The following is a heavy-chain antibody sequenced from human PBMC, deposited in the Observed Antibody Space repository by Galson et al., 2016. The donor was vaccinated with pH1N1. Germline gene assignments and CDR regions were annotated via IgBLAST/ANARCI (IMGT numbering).Heavy chain of an antibody. V-gene: IGHV5-51*03. Sequence: QSGAEVKKPGESLKISCQISGYSFTSYWIGWVRQMPGKGLEWMGTIYPFNAETRYSPSLQGQVTITADTSINVAYLRWGSLKASDTAMYYCARPFNFHEPTYGATYYFDSWGQGTQVTVSS. J-gene: IGHJ4*02. CDR1: GYSFTSYW. D-gene: IGHD4/OR15-4a*01. CDR2: IYPFNAET. CDR3: ARPFNFHEPTYGATYYFDS.